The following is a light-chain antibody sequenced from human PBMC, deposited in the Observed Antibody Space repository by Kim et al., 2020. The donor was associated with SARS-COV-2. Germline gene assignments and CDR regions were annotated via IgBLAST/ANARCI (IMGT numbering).Light chain of an antibody. V-gene: IGKV2-28*01. CDR1: QSLLESNGYNY. CDR2: LGS. J-gene: IGKJ2*03. Sequence: DIVMTQSPLSLSVTPGEPASISCRSSQSLLESNGYNYLDWYLQKPGQSPQLLIYLGSNRASGVPDRFSGTGSGTDFTLKISRVEAEDVGTYYCMQALQAPYSFGQGTKLEI. CDR3: MQALQAPYS.